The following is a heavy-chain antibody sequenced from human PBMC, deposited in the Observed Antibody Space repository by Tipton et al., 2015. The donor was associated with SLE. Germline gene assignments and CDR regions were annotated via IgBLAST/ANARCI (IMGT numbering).Heavy chain of an antibody. D-gene: IGHD2-8*01. CDR2: VYFTGTS. CDR1: GASIKTHY. J-gene: IGHJ6*02. CDR3: AREWYTKSFTYYAMDV. V-gene: IGHV4-59*11. Sequence: TLSLTCTVSGASIKTHYWSWIRQPPGKGLESLGYVYFTGTSNYNPSLRGRVSMSVDTSKSQFSLSLSSVTAADTAVYYCAREWYTKSFTYYAMDVWGQGTTVTVSS.